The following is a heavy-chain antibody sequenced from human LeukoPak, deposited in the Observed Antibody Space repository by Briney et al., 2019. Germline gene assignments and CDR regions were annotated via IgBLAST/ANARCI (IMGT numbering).Heavy chain of an antibody. CDR2: ISGSGGST. V-gene: IGHV3-23*01. CDR3: AKGFNGLSLSAFDS. J-gene: IGHJ4*02. Sequence: GGSLRLSCAASGFTFSSYGMSWVRQAPGKGLEWVSGISGSGGSTYYADSVKGRFTISRDNSKNTLYLQMNSLRAEDTAVYYCAKGFNGLSLSAFDSWGQGTLVTVSS. CDR1: GFTFSSYG. D-gene: IGHD3-9*01.